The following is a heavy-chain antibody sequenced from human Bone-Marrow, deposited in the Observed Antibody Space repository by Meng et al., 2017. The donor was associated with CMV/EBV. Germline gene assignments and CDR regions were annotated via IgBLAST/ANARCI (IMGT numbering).Heavy chain of an antibody. CDR1: GFTFSSYW. CDR2: IKQDGSEK. D-gene: IGHD3-10*01. Sequence: GESLKISCAASGFTFSSYWMSWVRQAPGKGLGWVANIKQDGSEKYYVDSVKGRFTIARDNAKNSLYLQMNSLRAADTAVYYCAREPGSRAFDIWGQGTMVTVSS. J-gene: IGHJ3*02. V-gene: IGHV3-7*01. CDR3: AREPGSRAFDI.